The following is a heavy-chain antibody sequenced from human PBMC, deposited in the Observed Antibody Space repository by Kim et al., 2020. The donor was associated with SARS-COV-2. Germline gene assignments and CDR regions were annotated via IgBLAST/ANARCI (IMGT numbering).Heavy chain of an antibody. V-gene: IGHV3-23*01. CDR1: GFTFNTYA. CDR3: AGGAYGGNLNYY. J-gene: IGHJ4*02. Sequence: GGSLRLSCAASGFTFNTYAMTWVRQAPGKGLEWVAGISADGYSTYYAESGKGRFTVSRDSPKNTLYLEMNRLRADDTAVYYCAGGAYGGNLNYYWGQGALVTVSS. D-gene: IGHD4-17*01. CDR2: ISADGYST.